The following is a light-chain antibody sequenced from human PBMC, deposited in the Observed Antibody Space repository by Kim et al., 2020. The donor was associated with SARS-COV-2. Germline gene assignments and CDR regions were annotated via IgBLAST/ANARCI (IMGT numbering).Light chain of an antibody. V-gene: IGLV1-40*01. CDR2: GNS. J-gene: IGLJ3*02. Sequence: QSVLTQPPSVSGAPGQRVTLSCTGSSSNIGAGYDVHWYQQLPGTAPKLLIYGNSNRPSGVPDRFSGSKSGTSASLAITGLQAEDEADYYCQSYDSSLSGWVLGGGTQLTV. CDR3: QSYDSSLSGWV. CDR1: SSNIGAGYD.